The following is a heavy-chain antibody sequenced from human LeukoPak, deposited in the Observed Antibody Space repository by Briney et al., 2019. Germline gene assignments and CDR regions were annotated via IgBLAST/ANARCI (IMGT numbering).Heavy chain of an antibody. Sequence: SETLSLTCTVSGGSIGTYSWNWIRQPPGKGLEWIGYIYYSGTTNYNPSLKSRVAISVDTSKNQLSLKLSSVTAADTAVYYCARGVYIAAAQYGYWGQGTLVTVSS. J-gene: IGHJ4*02. CDR2: IYYSGTT. D-gene: IGHD6-13*01. CDR1: GGSIGTYS. V-gene: IGHV4-59*01. CDR3: ARGVYIAAAQYGY.